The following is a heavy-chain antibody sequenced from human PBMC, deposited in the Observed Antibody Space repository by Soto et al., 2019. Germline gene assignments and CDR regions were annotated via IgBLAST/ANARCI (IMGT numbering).Heavy chain of an antibody. Sequence: QVQLVESGGGVVQPGRSLRLSCAASGFTFSRYAMHWVRQAPGKGLEWVAIIWFDGSNEYYADSVTGRFTISRDNSKNTLYLQMNDLIPEYTAVDYWARTSVVPGYYFDSWGQGTLVTVSS. V-gene: IGHV3-33*01. J-gene: IGHJ4*02. CDR1: GFTFSRYA. CDR2: IWFDGSNE. CDR3: ARTSVVPGYYFDS. D-gene: IGHD2-15*01.